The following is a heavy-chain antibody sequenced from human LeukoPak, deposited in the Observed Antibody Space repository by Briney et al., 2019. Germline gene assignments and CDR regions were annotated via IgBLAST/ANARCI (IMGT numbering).Heavy chain of an antibody. CDR2: IYYSGST. V-gene: IGHV4-39*01. Sequence: SETLSLTCTVSGGSISSSSYYRGWIRQPPGKGLEWIGSIYYSGSTYYNPSLKSRVTISVDTSKNQFSLKLSSVTAADTAVYYCARQGIVATAFDYWGQGTLVTVSS. J-gene: IGHJ4*02. CDR3: ARQGIVATAFDY. D-gene: IGHD5-12*01. CDR1: GGSISSSSYY.